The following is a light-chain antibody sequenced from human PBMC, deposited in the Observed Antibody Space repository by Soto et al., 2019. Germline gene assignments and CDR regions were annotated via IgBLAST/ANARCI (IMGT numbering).Light chain of an antibody. CDR1: QSVSRW. CDR3: QQYNTYSRT. CDR2: DAS. J-gene: IGKJ1*01. V-gene: IGKV1-5*01. Sequence: DIQMTQSPSTLSASIGDSVTIACRASQSVSRWLVWYQQKPGEAPKLLIYDASILETGVPSRFSGSGSGTEFTLTISSLQPDDFATYYCQQYNTYSRTFGQGTKVDIK.